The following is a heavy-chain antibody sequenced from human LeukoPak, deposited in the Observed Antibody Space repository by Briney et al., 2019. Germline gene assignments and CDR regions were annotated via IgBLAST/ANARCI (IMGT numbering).Heavy chain of an antibody. D-gene: IGHD6-6*01. J-gene: IGHJ3*02. CDR3: ARGVARRATDAFDI. Sequence: GASVKVSCKASGYTFTSYDINWVRQATGQGLEWMGWMNPNSGNTGYAQKFQGRVTITRNTSISTAYMELSSLRSEDTAVYYCARGVARRATDAFDIWGQGTMVTVSS. V-gene: IGHV1-8*03. CDR1: GYTFTSYD. CDR2: MNPNSGNT.